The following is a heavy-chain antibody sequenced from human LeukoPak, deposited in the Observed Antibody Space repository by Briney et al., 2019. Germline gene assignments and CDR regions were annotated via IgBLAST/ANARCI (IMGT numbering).Heavy chain of an antibody. J-gene: IGHJ4*02. D-gene: IGHD3-3*01. CDR1: GFTFSSYA. V-gene: IGHV3-23*01. CDR3: AKDSPYYDFWSGYSRFDY. Sequence: GGSLRLSCAASGFTFSSYAMSWVRQAPGKGLKWVSAISGSGGSTYYADSVKGRFTISRDNSKNTLYLQMNSLRAEDTAVYYCAKDSPYYDFWSGYSRFDYWGQGTPVTVSS. CDR2: ISGSGGST.